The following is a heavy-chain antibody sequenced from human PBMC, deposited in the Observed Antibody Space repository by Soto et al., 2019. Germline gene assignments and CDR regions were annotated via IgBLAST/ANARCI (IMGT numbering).Heavy chain of an antibody. V-gene: IGHV4-61*01. CDR2: VYYSGSI. D-gene: IGHD1-7*01. CDR1: GGSINSFSHY. J-gene: IGHJ3*02. CDR3: ERAFGTSRPGEFDI. Sequence: SETLSLTCTVSGGSINSFSHYWNWIRQTPGKGLEWIGYVYYSGSINYNPSFASRVTISIDTSKNEFSLNLTSVTAADTAVYYCERAFGTSRPGEFDIWGQGTTVTVSS.